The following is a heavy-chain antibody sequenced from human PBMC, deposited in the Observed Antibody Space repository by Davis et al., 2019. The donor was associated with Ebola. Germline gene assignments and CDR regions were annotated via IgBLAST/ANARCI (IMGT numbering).Heavy chain of an antibody. CDR2: VRSHGSDD. CDR1: GFTFNIFD. Sequence: GESLKISCAASGFTFNIFDMHWVRQAPGRGLEWVAFVRSHGSDDHYADSVKGRFTISRDNSKNTLYLQMNSLRAEDTAVYYCAREPELRYFDWLLPHNWFDPWGQGTLVTVSS. V-gene: IGHV3-30*02. J-gene: IGHJ5*02. CDR3: AREPELRYFDWLLPHNWFDP. D-gene: IGHD3-9*01.